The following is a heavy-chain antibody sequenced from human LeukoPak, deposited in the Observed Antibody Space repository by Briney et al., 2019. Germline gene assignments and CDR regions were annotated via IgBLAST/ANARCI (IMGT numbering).Heavy chain of an antibody. J-gene: IGHJ4*02. CDR2: IFPSGGEI. CDR3: ATYRQVLLPFES. D-gene: IGHD2-8*02. V-gene: IGHV3-23*01. Sequence: GGSLRLSSAASGFTFSTFAMIWVRQPPGKGLEWVSSIFPSGGEIHYADSVRGRFTISRDNSKSTLSLQMNSLRAEDTAIYYCATYRQVLLPFESWGQGTLVTVSS. CDR1: GFTFSTFA.